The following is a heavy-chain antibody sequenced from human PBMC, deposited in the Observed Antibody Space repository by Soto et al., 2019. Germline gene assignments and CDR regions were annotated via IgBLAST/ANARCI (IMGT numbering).Heavy chain of an antibody. CDR1: GDSVSSNSAA. V-gene: IGHV6-1*01. CDR2: TYYRSKWYN. Sequence: SQTLSLTCAISGDSVSSNSAAWNWIRQSPSRGLEWLGRTYYRSKWYNDYAVSVKSRITINPDTSKNQFSLQLNSVTPEDTAVYYCARTDRWKMAVDMTSRYYYYYYGMDVWGQGTTVTVSS. J-gene: IGHJ6*02. D-gene: IGHD6-19*01. CDR3: ARTDRWKMAVDMTSRYYYYYYGMDV.